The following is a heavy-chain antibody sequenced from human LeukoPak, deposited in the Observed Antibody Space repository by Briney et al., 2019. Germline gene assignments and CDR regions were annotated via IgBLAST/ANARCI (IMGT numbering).Heavy chain of an antibody. CDR1: GFTFSSYS. CDR3: ARDMVHDIVVVPAYDY. Sequence: PGGSLRLSCAASGFTFSSYSMNWVRQAPGKGLEWVSYISSSSSTIYYADSVKGRFTISRDNAKNSLYLQMNSLRAEDTAVYYCARDMVHDIVVVPAYDYWGQGTLVTVSS. D-gene: IGHD2-2*01. CDR2: ISSSSSTI. V-gene: IGHV3-48*01. J-gene: IGHJ4*02.